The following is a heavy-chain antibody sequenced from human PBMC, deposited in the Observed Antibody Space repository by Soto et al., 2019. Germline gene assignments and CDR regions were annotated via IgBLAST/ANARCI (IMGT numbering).Heavy chain of an antibody. D-gene: IGHD6-6*01. V-gene: IGHV4-31*03. Sequence: QVQLQESGPGLVEPSQTLSLTCTVSGASMSSGGYYWTWIRQSPGKGLEWIGYIYYSGSTYYNPSLESRVAISLDTSRSQFSLTLHSVTAADTAIYYCARDRHNNFFDPWGQGTLVTVSS. CDR2: IYYSGST. CDR1: GASMSSGGYY. J-gene: IGHJ5*02. CDR3: ARDRHNNFFDP.